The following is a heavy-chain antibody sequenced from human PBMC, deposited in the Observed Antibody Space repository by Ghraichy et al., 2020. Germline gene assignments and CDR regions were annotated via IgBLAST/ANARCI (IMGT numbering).Heavy chain of an antibody. CDR2: INPSGGST. D-gene: IGHD6-19*01. Sequence: ASVKVSCKASGYTFTSYYMHWVRQAPGQGLEWMGIINPSGGSTSYAQKFQGRVTMTRDTSTSTVYMELSSLRSEDTAVYYCASQSWGPDSSGWYGPPHVWGQGTLVTVSS. J-gene: IGHJ4*02. V-gene: IGHV1-46*01. CDR3: ASQSWGPDSSGWYGPPHV. CDR1: GYTFTSYY.